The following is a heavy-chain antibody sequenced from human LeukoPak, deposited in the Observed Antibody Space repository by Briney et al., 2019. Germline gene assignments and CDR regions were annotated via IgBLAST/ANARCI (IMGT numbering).Heavy chain of an antibody. CDR3: ARDHSGTRRRVLDY. J-gene: IGHJ4*02. CDR2: IYYSGST. D-gene: IGHD1-26*01. Sequence: SETLSLTCTVSGGSISNSDYYWGWIRQPPGKGLEWIGSIYYSGSTYYNPSLKSRVTISVDTSKNQFSLKLSSVTAADTAVYYCARDHSGTRRRVLDYWGQGTLVTVSS. CDR1: GGSISNSDYY. V-gene: IGHV4-39*07.